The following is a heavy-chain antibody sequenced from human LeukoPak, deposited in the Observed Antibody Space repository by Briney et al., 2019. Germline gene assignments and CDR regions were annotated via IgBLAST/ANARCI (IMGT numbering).Heavy chain of an antibody. Sequence: SGGSLRLSCAASGFTFRSYAMTWVRQAPGKGLEWVSVISGSGDSAYYADYVKGRFTISRDNFKNTLYLQMNSLTAEDTAVYYCARGGTSSWYFVFDYWGQGVLVTVSS. CDR2: ISGSGDSA. J-gene: IGHJ4*02. CDR1: GFTFRSYA. CDR3: ARGGTSSWYFVFDY. V-gene: IGHV3-23*01. D-gene: IGHD6-13*01.